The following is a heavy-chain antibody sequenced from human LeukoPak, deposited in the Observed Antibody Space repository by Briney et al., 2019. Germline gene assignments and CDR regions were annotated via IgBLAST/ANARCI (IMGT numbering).Heavy chain of an antibody. J-gene: IGHJ4*02. V-gene: IGHV1-3*01. Sequence: ASVTVSCTTSGYIFTPHHIHWMRQAPGQGLELLGWVSAANNPEYSQKFQGRVVITRDASATTSYLELNSLRSKDTAVYYCAMSVEMPPIPSFDYWGQGTLVTVSS. CDR1: GYIFTPHH. D-gene: IGHD5-24*01. CDR3: AMSVEMPPIPSFDY. CDR2: VSAANNP.